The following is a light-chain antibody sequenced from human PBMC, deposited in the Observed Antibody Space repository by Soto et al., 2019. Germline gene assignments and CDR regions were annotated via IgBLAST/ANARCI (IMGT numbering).Light chain of an antibody. CDR2: GAS. V-gene: IGKV3-20*01. CDR1: QSVSSNY. CDR3: LQYVGGSPRFT. J-gene: IGKJ3*01. Sequence: EIVLTQSPGTLSLSPGERATLSCRASQSVSSNYLAWYQQKPGQAPRLLISGASSRATGIPDRFSGSGSGTDFTLTINRLEPEDFAVYYCLQYVGGSPRFTFGPGTKVDMK.